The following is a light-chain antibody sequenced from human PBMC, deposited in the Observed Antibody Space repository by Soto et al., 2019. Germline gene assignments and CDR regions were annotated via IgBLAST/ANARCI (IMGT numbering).Light chain of an antibody. V-gene: IGLV2-14*01. J-gene: IGLJ1*01. CDR3: SSFSSSSTPYV. CDR2: EVS. Sequence: QSALTQPASVSGSPGQSITVSCTGTSSDVGGYNYVSWYQHHPGKAPKLLIYEVSHRPSGVSDRFSGSKSGNTASLTISGLQPEDEADYYCSSFSSSSTPYVFGTGTKVTVL. CDR1: SSDVGGYNY.